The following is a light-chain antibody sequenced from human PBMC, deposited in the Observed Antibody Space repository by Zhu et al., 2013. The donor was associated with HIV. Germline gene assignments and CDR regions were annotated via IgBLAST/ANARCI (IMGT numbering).Light chain of an antibody. CDR3: SSYTSSSTVV. V-gene: IGLV2-18*02. CDR1: SSDVGSYNR. CDR2: EVS. J-gene: IGLJ2*01. Sequence: QSALTQPPSVSGSRGQSVTISCTGTSSDVGSYNRVSWYQQPPGTAPKLMIYEVSNRPSGVPDRFSGSKSGNTASLTISGLQAEDEADYYCSSYTSSSTVVYGGGTKVTVL.